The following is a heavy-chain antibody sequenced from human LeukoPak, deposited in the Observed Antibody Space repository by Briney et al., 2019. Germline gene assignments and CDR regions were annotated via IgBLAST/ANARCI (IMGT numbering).Heavy chain of an antibody. Sequence: PSETLSLTCTVSGGSISSGTYYWSWIRQPPGKGLEWIASINYGGSTYYNPSLKSRVTISVDTSKSQFSLKLSSVTAADTAVYYCARRYCSGGSCYDAFDVWGQGTMVTVSS. CDR3: ARRYCSGGSCYDAFDV. D-gene: IGHD2-15*01. CDR2: INYGGST. J-gene: IGHJ3*01. CDR1: GGSISSGTYY. V-gene: IGHV4-39*07.